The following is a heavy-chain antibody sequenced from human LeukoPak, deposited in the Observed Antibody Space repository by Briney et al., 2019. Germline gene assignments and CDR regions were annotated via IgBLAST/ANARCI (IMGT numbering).Heavy chain of an antibody. CDR1: GVSFDDYY. D-gene: IGHD4-17*01. V-gene: IGHV4-34*01. Sequence: SETLSLTCAVSGVSFDDYYWSWVRQTPGKGLEWLGEIDHSGYTNDSPSLKSRVTLSIDTSNKQFSLNLRSVTVADAGIYYCTRMTTGHDYWGQGTLVTVSS. CDR2: IDHSGYT. CDR3: TRMTTGHDY. J-gene: IGHJ4*02.